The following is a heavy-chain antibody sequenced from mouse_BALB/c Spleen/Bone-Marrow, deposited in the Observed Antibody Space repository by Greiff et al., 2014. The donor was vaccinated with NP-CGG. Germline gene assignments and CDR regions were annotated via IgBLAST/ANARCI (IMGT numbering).Heavy chain of an antibody. J-gene: IGHJ1*01. CDR1: GYTFSSYW. CDR3: ARRGGWLGYFDV. D-gene: IGHD2-3*01. CDR2: ILPGSGST. V-gene: IGHV1-9*01. Sequence: QVQLQQSGAELMKPGASVKISCKATGYTFSSYWIEWVKQRPGLGLEWIGEILPGSGSTNYNEKFKGKATFTADTSSNTAYMQLSSLTSEDSAVYYCARRGGWLGYFDVWGAGTTVTVSS.